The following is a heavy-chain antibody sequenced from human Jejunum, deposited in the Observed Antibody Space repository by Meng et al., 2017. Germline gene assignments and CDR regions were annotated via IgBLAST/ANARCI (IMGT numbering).Heavy chain of an antibody. Sequence: QVQLLESGGAVFQPERALRLSCSASGFTFNSFAIQWIRQAPGKGLDWVAAISADGKSRYFEESVRGRFTVSRDNTENTVYLLMTSLRIEDTALYYCAKAHTSGWHQVDAWGHGTLVTVSS. CDR2: ISADGKSR. D-gene: IGHD6-19*01. J-gene: IGHJ5*01. CDR1: GFTFNSFA. V-gene: IGHV3-30*18. CDR3: AKAHTSGWHQVDA.